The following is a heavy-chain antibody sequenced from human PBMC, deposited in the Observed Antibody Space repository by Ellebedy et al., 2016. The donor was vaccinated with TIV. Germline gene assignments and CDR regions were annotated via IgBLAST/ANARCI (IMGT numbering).Heavy chain of an antibody. CDR1: GGTFSSYT. CDR2: IIPISDTA. D-gene: IGHD1-7*01. V-gene: IGHV1-69*13. J-gene: IGHJ4*02. Sequence: SVKVSCXASGGTFSSYTISWVRQAPGQGLEWMGGIIPISDTANYAQKFQGRDTITADESTSTAYMELSSLRSEDTAVYYCAREAGNYAHFDYWGQGTLVIVSS. CDR3: AREAGNYAHFDY.